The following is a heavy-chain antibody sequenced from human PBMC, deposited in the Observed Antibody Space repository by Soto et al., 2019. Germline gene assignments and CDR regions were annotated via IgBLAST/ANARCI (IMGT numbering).Heavy chain of an antibody. D-gene: IGHD6-13*01. CDR2: ISAYNGNT. J-gene: IGHJ4*02. V-gene: IGHV1-18*01. Sequence: GAAVKVSCMASGYTFTSYGINGVGQAPGQGREWMGCISAYNGNTNYAQKLQGRGTMTTDTSTSTAYMDLRSLRSDDTAVYYCARGSPYCSSWDYYWGQGTLVTVS. CDR1: GYTFTSYG. CDR3: ARGSPYCSSWDYY.